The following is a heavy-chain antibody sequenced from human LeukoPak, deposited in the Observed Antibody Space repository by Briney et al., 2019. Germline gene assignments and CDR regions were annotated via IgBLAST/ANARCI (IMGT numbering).Heavy chain of an antibody. J-gene: IGHJ4*02. Sequence: PGRSLRLSCAASGFTFSSYAMHWVRQAPGKGLEWVANIKQDGSEKYYVDSVKGRFTTSRDNAKNSLYLQMNSLRAEDTAVYYCARVAVADGANDYWGQGTLVTVSS. CDR2: IKQDGSEK. CDR3: ARVAVADGANDY. V-gene: IGHV3-7*01. CDR1: GFTFSSYA. D-gene: IGHD2-15*01.